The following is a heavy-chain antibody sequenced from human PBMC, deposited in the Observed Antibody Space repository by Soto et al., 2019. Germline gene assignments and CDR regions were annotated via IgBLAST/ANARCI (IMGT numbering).Heavy chain of an antibody. J-gene: IGHJ6*02. CDR3: ARSQGGSSSLDIYYYYYYGMDV. CDR2: SIPIFGTA. V-gene: IGHV1-69*01. D-gene: IGHD2-15*01. CDR1: GGTFSSYA. Sequence: QVQLVQSGAEVKKPGSSVKVSCKAPGGTFSSYAISWVRQAPGQGLEWMGGSIPIFGTAKYAQKFQGRVTITADESTSTGYMELSSLRSEDTAVYYCARSQGGSSSLDIYYYYYYGMDVWGQGTTVTVYS.